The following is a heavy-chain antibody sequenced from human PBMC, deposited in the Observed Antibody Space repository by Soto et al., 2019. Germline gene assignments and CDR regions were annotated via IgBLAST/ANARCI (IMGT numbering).Heavy chain of an antibody. CDR3: ARVGNYYDSSGYPTRAALQH. J-gene: IGHJ1*01. CDR1: GFPFSDYY. Sequence: QVQLVESGGGLVKPGGSLRLSCAASGFPFSDYYMSWIRQAPGKGLEWVSDISSISTYRSYADSVKGRFTISRDNAKNSLYLQMNSLSAEDTAMYYCARVGNYYDSSGYPTRAALQHWGQGTLVTVSS. D-gene: IGHD3-22*01. V-gene: IGHV3-11*06. CDR2: ISSISTYR.